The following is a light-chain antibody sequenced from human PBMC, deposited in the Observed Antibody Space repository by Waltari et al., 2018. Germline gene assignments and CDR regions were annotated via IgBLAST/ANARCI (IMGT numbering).Light chain of an antibody. CDR3: EQYYAYPPT. V-gene: IGKV1-8*01. Sequence: PSSFAASTGDRVTITCRASQGVSSYLAWYQQKPGSAPKLLIYAVSTLQSGVPSRFSGSGSGTEFTLTISCLQSEDFATYYCEQYYAYPPTFGQGTKVEIK. CDR1: QGVSSY. J-gene: IGKJ1*01. CDR2: AVS.